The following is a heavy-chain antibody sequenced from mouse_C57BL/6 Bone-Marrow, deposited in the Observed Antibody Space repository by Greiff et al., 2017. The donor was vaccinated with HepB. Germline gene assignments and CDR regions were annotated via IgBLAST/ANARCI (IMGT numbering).Heavy chain of an antibody. CDR1: GFTFTDYY. CDR2: IRNKANGYTT. D-gene: IGHD1-1*01. Sequence: EVQLVESGGGLVQPGGSLSLSCAASGFTFTDYYMSWVRQPPGKALEWLGFIRNKANGYTTEYSASVKGRFTISRDNSQSILYLQMNALRAEDSATYYCARYGATVVARYYAMDYWGQGTSVTVSS. V-gene: IGHV7-3*01. CDR3: ARYGATVVARYYAMDY. J-gene: IGHJ4*01.